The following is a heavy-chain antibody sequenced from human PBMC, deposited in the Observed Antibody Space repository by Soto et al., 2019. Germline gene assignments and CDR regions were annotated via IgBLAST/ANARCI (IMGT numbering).Heavy chain of an antibody. J-gene: IGHJ5*02. CDR3: ARAPTYYDILTGWGFDP. D-gene: IGHD3-9*01. V-gene: IGHV4-39*01. CDR1: GGSISSSSYY. CDR2: IYYSGST. Sequence: SETLSLTCTVSGGSISSSSYYWGWIRQPPGKGLEWIGSIYYSGSTYYNPSLKSRVTISVATSKNQFSLKLSSVTAADTAVYYCARAPTYYDILTGWGFDPWGQGTLVTVSS.